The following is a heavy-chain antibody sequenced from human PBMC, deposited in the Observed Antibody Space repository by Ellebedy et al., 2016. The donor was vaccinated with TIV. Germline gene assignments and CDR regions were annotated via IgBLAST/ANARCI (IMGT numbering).Heavy chain of an antibody. CDR2: IYYSGST. V-gene: IGHV4-39*07. D-gene: IGHD3-9*01. J-gene: IGHJ4*02. CDR3: RQFYYDFLTGDSRPDY. CDR1: GGSVSSYSYY. Sequence: SETLSLTCNVSGGSVSSYSYYSGWIRQPAGKGLEWIGEIYYSGSTFYNPSLKSRVTISVDTSKNQFSLQLTSVTAADTAVYYCRQFYYDFLTGDSRPDYWGQGTLVTVSS.